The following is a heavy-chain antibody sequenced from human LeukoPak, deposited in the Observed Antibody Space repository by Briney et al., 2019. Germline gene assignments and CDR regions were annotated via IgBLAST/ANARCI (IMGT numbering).Heavy chain of an antibody. D-gene: IGHD2-2*01. J-gene: IGHJ4*02. V-gene: IGHV3-33*01. CDR1: GFPFSDYV. CDR2: IRYDGNNK. Sequence: GGSLRLSCAAPGFPFSDYVMHWVRQAPGKGLEWVSVIRYDGNNKYYADSVKGRFTISRDNSKNTLYLQMNSLRAEDTAVYYCARDPSPPLYWGQGTLVTVSS. CDR3: ARDPSPPLY.